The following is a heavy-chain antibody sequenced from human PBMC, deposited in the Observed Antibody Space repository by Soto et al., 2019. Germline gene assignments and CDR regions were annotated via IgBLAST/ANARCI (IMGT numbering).Heavy chain of an antibody. CDR1: GGSVSSGSYY. D-gene: IGHD3-10*01. CDR2: IYYSGST. CDR3: ARDRYYGSGSYTGYYYGMDV. V-gene: IGHV4-61*01. J-gene: IGHJ6*02. Sequence: PSETLSLTCTVSGGSVSSGSYYWSWIRQPPGKGLEWIGYIYYSGSTNYNPSLKSRVTISVDTSKNQFSLKLSSVTAAYTAVYYCARDRYYGSGSYTGYYYGMDVWGQGTTVTVSS.